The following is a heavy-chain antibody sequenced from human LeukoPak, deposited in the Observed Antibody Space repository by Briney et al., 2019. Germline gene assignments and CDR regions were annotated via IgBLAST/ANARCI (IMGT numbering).Heavy chain of an antibody. CDR1: GFTFSSYS. D-gene: IGHD3-22*01. J-gene: IGHJ4*02. V-gene: IGHV3-21*01. Sequence: GGSLRLSCAASGFTFSSYSMNWVCQAPGKGLEWVSSISSSSSYIYYADSVKGRFTISRDNAKNSLYLQMNSLRAEDTAVYYCARVGRSSGYYYVPYFDYWGQGTLVTVSS. CDR3: ARVGRSSGYYYVPYFDY. CDR2: ISSSSSYI.